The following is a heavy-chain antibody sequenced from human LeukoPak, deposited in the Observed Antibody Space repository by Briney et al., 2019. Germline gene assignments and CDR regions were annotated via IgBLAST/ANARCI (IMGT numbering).Heavy chain of an antibody. CDR2: INPNSGGT. J-gene: IGHJ5*02. CDR3: ASPLPKPTHRTSRLDP. Sequence: ASVKVSCKASGYTFTGYYMHWVRQAPGQGLEWMGWINPNSGGTNYAQKFQGRVTMTRDTSISTAYMELSRLRSDDTAVYFCASPLPKPTHRTSRLDPWGQGTLVIVSS. CDR1: GYTFTGYY. V-gene: IGHV1-2*02. D-gene: IGHD1-14*01.